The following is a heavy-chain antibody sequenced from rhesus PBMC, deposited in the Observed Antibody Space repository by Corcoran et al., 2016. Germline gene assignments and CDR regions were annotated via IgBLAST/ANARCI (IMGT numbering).Heavy chain of an antibody. V-gene: IGHV4-165*01. J-gene: IGHJ4*01. CDR2: ISGSSGRT. CDR1: GGSFSGYY. D-gene: IGHD2-15*01. CDR3: ARAFTAPSFDY. Sequence: QVQLQESGPGLVKPPETLSLTCAVSGGSFSGYYWGWIRQPPGKGLEWIGYISGSSGRTDYNPSLKSRVTISTDTSKNQFSLKLSSVTAADTAVYYCARAFTAPSFDYWGQGVLVTVSS.